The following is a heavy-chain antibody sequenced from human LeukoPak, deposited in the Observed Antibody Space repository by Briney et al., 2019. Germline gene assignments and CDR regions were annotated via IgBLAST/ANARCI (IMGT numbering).Heavy chain of an antibody. V-gene: IGHV3-33*01. CDR3: ARDLETIYGGDRFDY. D-gene: IGHD3-9*01. Sequence: GGSLRLSCAASGFTFSSYGMHWVRQAPGKGLEWVAVIWYDGSNKYYADSVKGRFTFSRDNSKNTLYLQMNSLRAEDTAVYYCARDLETIYGGDRFDYWGQGTLVTVSS. J-gene: IGHJ4*02. CDR1: GFTFSSYG. CDR2: IWYDGSNK.